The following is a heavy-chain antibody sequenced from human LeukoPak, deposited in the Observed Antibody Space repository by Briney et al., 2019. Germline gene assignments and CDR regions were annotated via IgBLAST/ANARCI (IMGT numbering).Heavy chain of an antibody. CDR1: GGTFSSYA. D-gene: IGHD1-1*01. J-gene: IGHJ5*02. V-gene: IGHV1-69*13. CDR2: IIPIFGTA. CDR3: ARGDGYPTVGKFDP. Sequence: GASVKVSCKASGGTFSSYAISWVRQAPGQGLEWMGGIIPIFGTANYAQKFQGRVTITADESTSTAYMELSSLRSEDTAVYYCARGDGYPTVGKFDPWGQGTLVTVSS.